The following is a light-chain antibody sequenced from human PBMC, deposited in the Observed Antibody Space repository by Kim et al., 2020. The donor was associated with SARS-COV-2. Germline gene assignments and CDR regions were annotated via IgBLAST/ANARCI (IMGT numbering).Light chain of an antibody. Sequence: GQSITISRTETNRDVGGYNYVTWYQQQPGKAPNLMLYDVSNRPPGISNRFYGPRSGNTASLTISGLQAEEEADYYCNSYTSSGNVVFGGGTQLTVL. V-gene: IGLV2-14*03. CDR2: DVS. CDR1: NRDVGGYNY. J-gene: IGLJ2*01. CDR3: NSYTSSGNVV.